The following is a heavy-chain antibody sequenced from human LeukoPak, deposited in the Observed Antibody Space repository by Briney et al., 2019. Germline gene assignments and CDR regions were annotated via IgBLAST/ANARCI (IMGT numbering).Heavy chain of an antibody. CDR3: ARGGAAYCSGGSCYPFRY. CDR2: INHSGST. J-gene: IGHJ4*02. D-gene: IGHD2-15*01. CDR1: GGSFSGYY. Sequence: SETLSLTCAVYGGSFSGYYWSWIRQPPGKGLEWIGEINHSGSTNYNPSLKSRVTISVDTSKNQFSLKLSSVTAADTAVYYCARGGAAYCSGGSCYPFRYWGQGTLVTVSP. V-gene: IGHV4-34*01.